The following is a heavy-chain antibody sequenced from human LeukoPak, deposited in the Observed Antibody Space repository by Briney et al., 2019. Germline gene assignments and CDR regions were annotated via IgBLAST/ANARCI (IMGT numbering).Heavy chain of an antibody. V-gene: IGHV4-59*01. D-gene: IGHD6-13*01. J-gene: IGHJ4*02. CDR2: IYYSGGT. Sequence: SETLSLTCTASGVSISSYSWRWVRQPPGKGLEWVGDIYYSGGTDYYPSSVKRVTISVDTSRNQFSLRLSSVTAADTAVYYCARVTGYMTEDFFDYWGQGTLVTVSS. CDR3: ARVTGYMTEDFFDY. CDR1: GVSISSYS.